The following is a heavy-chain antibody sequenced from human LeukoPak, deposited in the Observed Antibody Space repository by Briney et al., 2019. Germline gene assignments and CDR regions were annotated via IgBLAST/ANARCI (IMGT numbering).Heavy chain of an antibody. CDR2: ISAYNGNT. D-gene: IGHD3-22*01. Sequence: ASVKVSCKASSYTFTSYGISWVRQAPGQGLEWMGWISAYNGNTNYAQKLQGRVTMTTDTSTSTAYMELRSLRSDDTAVYYCAREKANYDSSGYYSPAIDYWGQGTLVTISS. CDR1: SYTFTSYG. V-gene: IGHV1-18*01. CDR3: AREKANYDSSGYYSPAIDY. J-gene: IGHJ4*02.